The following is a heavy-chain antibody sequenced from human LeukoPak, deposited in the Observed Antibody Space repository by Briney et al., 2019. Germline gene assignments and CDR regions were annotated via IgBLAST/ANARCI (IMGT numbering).Heavy chain of an antibody. J-gene: IGHJ5*02. Sequence: SETLSLTCSVSGGSMSDSITWGWVRQPPGKGLEWLANIHDDGRTAPDPSLRSRLTISQDRSKNQFSLKVSSVTAADTAFYYCAKVLTAAGLDLWGQGILVTVSS. CDR2: IHDDGRT. D-gene: IGHD6-25*01. CDR3: AKVLTAAGLDL. V-gene: IGHV4/OR15-8*01. CDR1: GGSMSDSIT.